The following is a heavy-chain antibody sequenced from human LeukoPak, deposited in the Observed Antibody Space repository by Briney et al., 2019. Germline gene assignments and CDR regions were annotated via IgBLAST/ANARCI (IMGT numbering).Heavy chain of an antibody. D-gene: IGHD3-10*01. J-gene: IGHJ4*02. V-gene: IGHV4-30-2*01. CDR1: GGSISSGGYT. Sequence: ASETLSLTCAVSGGSISSGGYTWSWIRQPPGKGLEWIGYIYQSGSIYYNPSLKSRVTISADRSKNQFSLKLSSVTAADTAVYYCAMVRGVLDYWGQGTLVTVSS. CDR3: AMVRGVLDY. CDR2: IYQSGSI.